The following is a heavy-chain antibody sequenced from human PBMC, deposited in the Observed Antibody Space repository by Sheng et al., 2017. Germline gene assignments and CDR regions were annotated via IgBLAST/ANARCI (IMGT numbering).Heavy chain of an antibody. V-gene: IGHV4-34*01. CDR2: INPSGST. CDR3: ARVITRGAAPASKRGYGMDV. Sequence: QVHLQQWGAGLLRPSETLSLTCGVYGESFSEYYWNWIRQPPGKGLEWIGEINPSGSTNYNPSLKSRVTISGDTSKNQFSLKVSSVAAADSAIYYCARVITRGAAPASKRGYGMDVWGQGTTVTVSS. D-gene: IGHD6-25*01. CDR1: GESFSEYY. J-gene: IGHJ6*02.